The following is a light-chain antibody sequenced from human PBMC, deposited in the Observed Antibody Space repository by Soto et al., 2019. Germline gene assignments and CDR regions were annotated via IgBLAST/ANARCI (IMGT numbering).Light chain of an antibody. J-gene: IGKJ5*01. Sequence: EIVLTQSPGTLSLSPGERATLSCRTIQSVCSSYLAWYQQKPGQAPRLLIYDASNRAAGVPARFSGSGSGADFTLTISSLEPEDSAVYYCQQRYNWPPITFGQGARLEI. CDR2: DAS. CDR1: QSVCSSY. V-gene: IGKV3-11*01. CDR3: QQRYNWPPIT.